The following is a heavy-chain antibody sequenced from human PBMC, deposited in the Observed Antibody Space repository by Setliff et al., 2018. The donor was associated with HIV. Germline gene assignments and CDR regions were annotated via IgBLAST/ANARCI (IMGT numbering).Heavy chain of an antibody. CDR2: IRSKIYGGTI. V-gene: IGHV3-49*04. Sequence: GGSLRLSCTTSGFTFGDYSMNWVRQSPGKGLEWVGFIRSKIYGGTIEYAASVRGRFTISRDDSKSIVYLQMNSLKTEDTAVYYCTRDLLTTVVSPYDSWGQGTLVTVSS. J-gene: IGHJ4*02. CDR1: GFTFGDYS. D-gene: IGHD4-17*01. CDR3: TRDLLTTVVSPYDS.